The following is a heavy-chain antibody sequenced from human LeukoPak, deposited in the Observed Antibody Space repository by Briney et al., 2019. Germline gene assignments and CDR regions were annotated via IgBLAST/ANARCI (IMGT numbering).Heavy chain of an antibody. V-gene: IGHV6-1*01. CDR1: GDSVSSNSAA. CDR2: TYYRSKWYN. Sequence: SQTLSLTCAISGDSVSSNSAAWNWIRQSPSRGLEWLGRTYYRSKWYNDYAVSVKSRITINPDTSKNQFSLQLNSVTPEDTAVYYCARDKSYGSSGYYYSPDVYYFDYWGQGTLVTVSS. D-gene: IGHD3-22*01. J-gene: IGHJ4*02. CDR3: ARDKSYGSSGYYYSPDVYYFDY.